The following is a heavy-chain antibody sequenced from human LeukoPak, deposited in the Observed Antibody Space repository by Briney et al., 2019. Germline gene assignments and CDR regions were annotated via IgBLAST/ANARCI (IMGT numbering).Heavy chain of an antibody. CDR3: ARDQGGYSGYETDY. CDR2: MNPNSGNT. Sequence: ASVKVSCNVSGNTFTSHYMHWVRQATGQGLEWMGWMNPNSGNTGYAQKFQGRVTMTRNTSISTAYMELSSLRSEDTAVYYCARDQGGYSGYETDYWGQGTLVTVSS. V-gene: IGHV1-8*02. D-gene: IGHD5-12*01. CDR1: GNTFTSHY. J-gene: IGHJ4*02.